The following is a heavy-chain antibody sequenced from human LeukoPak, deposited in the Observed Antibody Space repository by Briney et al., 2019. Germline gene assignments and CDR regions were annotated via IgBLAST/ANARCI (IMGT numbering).Heavy chain of an antibody. CDR3: ARVVGTTGTTVFDY. Sequence: SETLSLTCTVSGYSISSGYYWGWIRQPPGMGLEWIGSIYHSGSTSWIGSMYHSGSTSYNPSLKSRATISVDTSKNQFSLKLSSVAAADTAVYYCARVVGTTGTTVFDYWGQGTLVTVSS. D-gene: IGHD1-1*01. V-gene: IGHV4-38-2*02. J-gene: IGHJ4*02. CDR1: GYSISSGYY. CDR2: MYHSGST.